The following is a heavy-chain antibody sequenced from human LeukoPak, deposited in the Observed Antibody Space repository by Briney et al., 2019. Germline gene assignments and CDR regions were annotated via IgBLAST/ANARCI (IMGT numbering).Heavy chain of an antibody. Sequence: GGSLRLSCAASGFTFSSYAMGWVRQAPGKGLEWVSAISGSGGSTYYAPSVKGRFTISRDNSKNTLYLQMNSLTAEERAVYFWGKSGSGYYDCSGSRAFDYWGQGTLVTVSS. V-gene: IGHV3-23*01. CDR3: GKSGSGYYDCSGSRAFDY. CDR1: GFTFSSYA. CDR2: ISGSGGST. J-gene: IGHJ4*02. D-gene: IGHD3-22*01.